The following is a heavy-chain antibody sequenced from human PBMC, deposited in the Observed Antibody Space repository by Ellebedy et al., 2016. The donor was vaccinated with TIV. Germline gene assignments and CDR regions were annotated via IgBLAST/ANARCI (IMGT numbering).Heavy chain of an antibody. D-gene: IGHD6-19*01. V-gene: IGHV1-18*01. Sequence: ASVKVSXXASGGISSSFAISWVRQAPGQGLEWMGWISGYNGHTKYAQKFQGRVTMPTDTSTSTVYLEMRSLRSDDTGFYYCARDLVIAVPGKSFFDYWGPGTLVTVSS. J-gene: IGHJ4*02. CDR2: ISGYNGHT. CDR1: GGISSSFA. CDR3: ARDLVIAVPGKSFFDY.